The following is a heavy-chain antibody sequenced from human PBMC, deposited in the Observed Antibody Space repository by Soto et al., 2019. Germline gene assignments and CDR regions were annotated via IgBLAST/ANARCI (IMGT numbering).Heavy chain of an antibody. CDR2: IWYDGSNK. CDR1: GFTFSSYG. V-gene: IGHV3-33*01. J-gene: IGHJ6*02. CDR3: AREYIVVVVAATPGHGMDV. Sequence: GGSVRLSWAASGFTFSSYGMHWVRQAPGKGLEWVAVIWYDGSNKYYADSVKGRFTISRDNSKNTLYLQMNSLRAEDTAVYYCAREYIVVVVAATPGHGMDVWGQGTTVTVSS. D-gene: IGHD2-15*01.